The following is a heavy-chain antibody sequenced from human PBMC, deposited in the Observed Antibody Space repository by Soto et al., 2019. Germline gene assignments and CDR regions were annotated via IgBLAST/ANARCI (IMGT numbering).Heavy chain of an antibody. CDR2: ISGSAGDTT. CDR1: GLTFRSYA. CDR3: AQGRYSSGWN. V-gene: IGHV3-23*01. D-gene: IGHD6-19*01. J-gene: IGHJ4*02. Sequence: GGSLRLSCASSGLTFRSYAMSWVRQAPGKGLEWVSVISGSAGDTTSYADSVKGRFTISRDNSKNTLYLQMNSLSAEDTAVYYCAQGRYSSGWNWGQGTLVTVSS.